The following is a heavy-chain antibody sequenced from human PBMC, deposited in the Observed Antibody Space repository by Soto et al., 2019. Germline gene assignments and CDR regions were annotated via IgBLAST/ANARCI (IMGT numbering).Heavy chain of an antibody. CDR1: GYTFTRYY. CDR2: INPSGGST. CDR3: AGMDYGGIRRYYYYYGMDV. Sequence: ASVKVSCKASGYTFTRYYMHWVRQAPGQGLEWMGIINPSGGSTSYAQKFQGRVTMTRDTSTSTVYMELSSLRPQDTAVYYCAGMDYGGIRRYYYYYGMDVWGQGTTVTVSS. D-gene: IGHD4-17*01. J-gene: IGHJ6*02. V-gene: IGHV1-46*01.